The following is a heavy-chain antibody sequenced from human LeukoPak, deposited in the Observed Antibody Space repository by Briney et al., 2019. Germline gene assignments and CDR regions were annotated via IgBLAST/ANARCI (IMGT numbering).Heavy chain of an antibody. CDR2: ISAYNGNT. CDR1: GYTFTSYG. CDR3: ARRWKICSGGSCYDAFDI. V-gene: IGHV1-18*01. Sequence: ASVKVSCKASGYTFTSYGISWVRQAPGQGLEWMGWISAYNGNTNYAQKLQGRVTRTTDTSTSTAYMELRSLRSDDTAVYYCARRWKICSGGSCYDAFDIWGQGTMVTVSS. J-gene: IGHJ3*02. D-gene: IGHD2-15*01.